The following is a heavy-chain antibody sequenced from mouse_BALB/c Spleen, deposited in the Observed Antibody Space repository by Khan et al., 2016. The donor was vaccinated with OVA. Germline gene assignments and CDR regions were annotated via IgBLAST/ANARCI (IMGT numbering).Heavy chain of an antibody. CDR3: AKGVLSYYYAVDY. CDR2: IWGGGTT. Sequence: VKLLESGPGLVAPSQSLSITCSVSGFSLTDYDVSWIRQPPGKGLEWLGVIWGGGTTYYNSVLESRLSISKDNSKSRVFLKMNSLQTDDTAMYYCAKGVLSYYYAVDYWGQGTSVTVSS. V-gene: IGHV2-6-5*01. J-gene: IGHJ4*01. CDR1: GFSLTDYD.